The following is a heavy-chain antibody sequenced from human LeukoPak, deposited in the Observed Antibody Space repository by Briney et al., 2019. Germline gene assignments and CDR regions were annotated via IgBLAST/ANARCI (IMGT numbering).Heavy chain of an antibody. Sequence: GESLKISCQGFGYSFTSYWIGWVRQMPGKGMEWMGVIYPGDSKIRYNPSFQGQVTISVDKAISTAYLQWVSLKASDTAMYYCACRDLTSTWSFPWGQGTLVTVSS. CDR3: ACRDLTSTWSFP. CDR2: IYPGDSKI. V-gene: IGHV5-51*01. CDR1: GYSFTSYW. D-gene: IGHD6-13*01. J-gene: IGHJ5*02.